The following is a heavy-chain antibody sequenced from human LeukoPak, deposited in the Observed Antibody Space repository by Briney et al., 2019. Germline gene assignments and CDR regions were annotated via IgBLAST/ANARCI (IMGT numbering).Heavy chain of an antibody. Sequence: SETLSLTCTVYGGSFNGNYWGWIRQPPGKGLEWIGEINHSGSTNYNPSLKSRVTISVDTSKKQFSLKLSSVTAADTAVYYCARGVDYYGVWGQGTLVTVSS. D-gene: IGHD3-10*01. V-gene: IGHV4-34*01. J-gene: IGHJ4*02. CDR3: ARGVDYYGV. CDR2: INHSGST. CDR1: GGSFNGNY.